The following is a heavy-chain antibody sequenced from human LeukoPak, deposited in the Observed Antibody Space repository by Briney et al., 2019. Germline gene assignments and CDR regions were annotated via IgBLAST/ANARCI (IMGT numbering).Heavy chain of an antibody. Sequence: PGGSLRLSCVASGFTFSTYAMSWVRQAPGKGLEWVSSLSGSGAKTYYADSVKGRVTISRDNSKNTLYLQMNSLRAEDTAVYYCAKDGGSLGEVRDWGQGTLVTVSS. CDR2: LSGSGAKT. CDR1: GFTFSTYA. V-gene: IGHV3-23*01. CDR3: AKDGGSLGEVRD. D-gene: IGHD3-16*01. J-gene: IGHJ4*02.